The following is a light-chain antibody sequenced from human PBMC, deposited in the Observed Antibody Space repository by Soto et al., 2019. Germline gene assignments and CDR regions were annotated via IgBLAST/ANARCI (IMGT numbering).Light chain of an antibody. CDR1: QSVDSNY. J-gene: IGKJ4*01. V-gene: IGKV3-20*01. Sequence: EIVLTQSPDTLSLSPGERATLSCRASQSVDSNYLAWYQQKPGQAPRVLIYDASIRATGIPDRFSGSGSGTDFTLTISRLEPEDSAVYYCQQYDSSPLTFGGGTKVQI. CDR3: QQYDSSPLT. CDR2: DAS.